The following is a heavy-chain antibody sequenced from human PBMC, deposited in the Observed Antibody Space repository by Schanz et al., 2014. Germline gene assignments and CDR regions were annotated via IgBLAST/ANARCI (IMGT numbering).Heavy chain of an antibody. CDR2: ISGGGGTT. CDR1: TFTFDHYA. Sequence: VQLLESGGGLVQPGGSLRLSCSASTFTFDHYAMTWVRQAPGKGLEWVSAISGGGGTTYYADSVKGRFTISRDNSKNTLYLQMNSLRAEDTAVYYCARTPREYCNYDNCPNWFDSWGQGTLVTASS. J-gene: IGHJ5*01. D-gene: IGHD2-15*01. CDR3: ARTPREYCNYDNCPNWFDS. V-gene: IGHV3-23*01.